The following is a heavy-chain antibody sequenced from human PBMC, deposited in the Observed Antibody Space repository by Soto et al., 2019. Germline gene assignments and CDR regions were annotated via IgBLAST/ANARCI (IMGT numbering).Heavy chain of an antibody. CDR2: ISGSGGST. V-gene: IGHV3-23*01. D-gene: IGHD6-13*01. J-gene: IGHJ4*02. CDR1: GFTFSSFA. CDR3: ARGFSAGKGSPPGF. Sequence: HPGGSLRLSCAASGFTFSSFAMSWVRKAPGKGLDWVSAISGSGGSTYPADSVKGRFTISRDNSKNTLYLQMSSLRAEDTAVYYCARGFSAGKGSPPGFWGQGSLVTVSS.